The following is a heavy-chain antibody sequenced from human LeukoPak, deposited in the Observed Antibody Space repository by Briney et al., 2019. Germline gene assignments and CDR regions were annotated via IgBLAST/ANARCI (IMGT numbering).Heavy chain of an antibody. Sequence: GGSLRLSCAASGFTFSNSWMSWVRQAPGKGLEWVATIKPDGSAQYYVDSVKGRFTISRGNAKNSLYLQMNSLRAEDTAVYYCARAGYSSGWYEGADWGQGTLVTVSS. J-gene: IGHJ1*01. CDR1: GFTFSNSW. V-gene: IGHV3-7*01. D-gene: IGHD6-19*01. CDR2: IKPDGSAQ. CDR3: ARAGYSSGWYEGAD.